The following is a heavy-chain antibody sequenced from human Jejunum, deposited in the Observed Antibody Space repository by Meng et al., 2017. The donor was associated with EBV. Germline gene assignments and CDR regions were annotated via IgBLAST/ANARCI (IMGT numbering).Heavy chain of an antibody. D-gene: IGHD6-13*01. V-gene: IGHV6-1*01. J-gene: IGHJ4*02. CDR1: GDRVSRNSAA. CDR3: ARGIAAAGKGGLFDY. CDR2: TYYRSKWYD. Sequence: LQQSGPDLCNPPQPLLPPDRISGDRVSRNSAAWNWIRQSPSRGLEWMGRTYYRSKWYDHYAVSVKSRIIINPDTSKNQFSLQLNSVTPEDSAVYYCARGIAAAGKGGLFDYWGQGTLVTVSS.